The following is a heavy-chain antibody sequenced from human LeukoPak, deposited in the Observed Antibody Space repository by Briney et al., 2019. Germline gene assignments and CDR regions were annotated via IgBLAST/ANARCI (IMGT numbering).Heavy chain of an antibody. Sequence: SETLSLTCTVSGGSISSSSYYWGWIRQPPGKGLEWIGSIYYSGSTYYNPSLKSRVTISVDTSKNQFSLKLSSVTAADTAVYYCARSSAAAGPDAFDIWGQGTMVTVSS. D-gene: IGHD6-13*01. CDR1: GGSISSSSYY. V-gene: IGHV4-39*01. J-gene: IGHJ3*02. CDR2: IYYSGST. CDR3: ARSSAAAGPDAFDI.